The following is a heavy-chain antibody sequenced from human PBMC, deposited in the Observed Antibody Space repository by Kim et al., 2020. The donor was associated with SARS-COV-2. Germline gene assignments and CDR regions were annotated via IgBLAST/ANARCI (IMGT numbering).Heavy chain of an antibody. V-gene: IGHV3-64D*09. CDR1: GFTFSSYA. CDR3: VKDKVSSSWNFDY. D-gene: IGHD6-13*01. CDR2: ISSNGGST. J-gene: IGHJ4*02. Sequence: GVSLRLSCSASGFTFSSYAMHWVRQAPGKGLEYVSAISSNGGSTYYADSVKGRFTISRDNSKNTLYLQMSSLRAEDTAVYYCVKDKVSSSWNFDYWGQGTLVTVSS.